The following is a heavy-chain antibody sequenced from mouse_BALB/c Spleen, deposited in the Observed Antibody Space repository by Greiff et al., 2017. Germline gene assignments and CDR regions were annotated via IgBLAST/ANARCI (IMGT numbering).Heavy chain of an antibody. CDR1: GFAFSSYD. J-gene: IGHJ1*01. CDR2: ISSGGGST. D-gene: IGHD1-1*01. V-gene: IGHV5-12-1*01. CDR3: ARGQNYGSRYWYFDV. Sequence: EVQLQQSGGGLVKPGGSLKLSCAASGFAFSSYDMSWVRQTPEKRLEWVAYISSGGGSTYYPDTVKGRFTISRDNAKNTLYLQMSSLRSEDTAMYYCARGQNYGSRYWYFDVWGAGTTVTVSS.